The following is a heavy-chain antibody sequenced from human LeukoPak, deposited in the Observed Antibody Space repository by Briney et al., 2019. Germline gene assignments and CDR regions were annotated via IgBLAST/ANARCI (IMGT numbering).Heavy chain of an antibody. D-gene: IGHD2-15*01. CDR2: ISYDGSNK. CDR1: GFTFRSYG. V-gene: IGHV3-30*18. CDR3: ANRVRGTYYFDS. Sequence: QSGGSLRLSCVASGFTFRSYGMHWARQAPGKGRGWVAIISYDGSNKYYADSVKGRFTISRDNSKNTLYLQMNSLRAEDTAVYYCANRVRGTYYFDSWGQGTLVTVSS. J-gene: IGHJ4*02.